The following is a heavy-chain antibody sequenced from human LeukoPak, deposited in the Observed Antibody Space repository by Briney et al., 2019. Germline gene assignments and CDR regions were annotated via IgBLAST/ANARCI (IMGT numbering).Heavy chain of an antibody. V-gene: IGHV4-39*01. CDR1: GGSISSSSYY. D-gene: IGHD4-23*01. CDR2: IYYSGST. J-gene: IGHJ3*02. Sequence: PSETLSLTCTVSGGSISSSSYYWGWIRQPPGKGLEWIGSIYYSGSTYYNPSLKSRVTISVDTSKNQFSLKLSSVTAADTAVYYCARQNYGGNPDAFDIWGQGIMVTVSS. CDR3: ARQNYGGNPDAFDI.